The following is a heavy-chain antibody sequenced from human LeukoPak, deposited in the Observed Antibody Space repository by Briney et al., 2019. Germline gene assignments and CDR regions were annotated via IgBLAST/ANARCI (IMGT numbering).Heavy chain of an antibody. V-gene: IGHV1-18*01. CDR3: ARAQYNWNYRPLWYFDL. CDR1: GYTFTSYG. Sequence: ASVKVSCKASGYTFTSYGISWVRQAPGQGLEWMGWISAYNGNTNYAQKLQGRVTMTTDTSTSTAYMELRSLRFDDTAVYYCARAQYNWNYRPLWYFDLWGRGTLVTVSS. J-gene: IGHJ2*01. CDR2: ISAYNGNT. D-gene: IGHD1-7*01.